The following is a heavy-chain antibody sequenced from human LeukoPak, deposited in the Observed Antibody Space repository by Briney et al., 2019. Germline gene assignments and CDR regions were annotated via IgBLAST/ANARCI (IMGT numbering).Heavy chain of an antibody. V-gene: IGHV4-59*01. CDR1: GGSISDYY. J-gene: IGHJ6*03. CDR3: ARGDFCSKSNCYLRPMDV. CDR2: IYYSGST. D-gene: IGHD3-3*01. Sequence: SETLSLTCTVSGGSISDYYWNWIRQPPGKGLEWIGYIYYSGSTTYNPSLKSRDTMSVDTAKNQFSLKLRSVTAADTAVYYCARGDFCSKSNCYLRPMDVWGKGTTVTVSS.